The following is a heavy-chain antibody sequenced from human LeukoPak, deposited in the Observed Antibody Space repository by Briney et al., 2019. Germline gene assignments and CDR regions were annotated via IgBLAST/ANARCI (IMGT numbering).Heavy chain of an antibody. V-gene: IGHV5-51*01. Sequence: GESLKISCKGSGYSFTSNWIGWVRQMPGKGLEWMGIIFPGDSDTRYSPAFQGQVTISADKSISTAYLQWSSLKASDTAMYYCARLDSSSWYYWGQGTRDSVSS. CDR2: IFPGDSDT. J-gene: IGHJ4*02. CDR3: ARLDSSSWYY. CDR1: GYSFTSNW. D-gene: IGHD6-13*01.